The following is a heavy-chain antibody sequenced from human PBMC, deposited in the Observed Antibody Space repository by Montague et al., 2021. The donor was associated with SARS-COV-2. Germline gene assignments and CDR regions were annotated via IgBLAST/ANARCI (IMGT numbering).Heavy chain of an antibody. CDR2: FYYTGST. CDR3: VRDVGTGWGTFDS. V-gene: IGHV4-61*01. D-gene: IGHD6-19*01. CDR1: GVSVTNGNYY. J-gene: IGHJ4*02. Sequence: SETLSLTCIVSGVSVTNGNYYWSWIRQTPGKGLEWIGYFYYTGSTESNPSLKSRVTVSGDTSKNQFSLKLTSVTAADTAVYFSVRDVGTGWGTFDSWGQGILVAVSS.